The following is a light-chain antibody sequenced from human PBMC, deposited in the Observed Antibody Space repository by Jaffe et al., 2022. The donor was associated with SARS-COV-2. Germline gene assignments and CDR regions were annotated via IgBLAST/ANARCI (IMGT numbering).Light chain of an antibody. V-gene: IGKV1-5*03. Sequence: DIQMTQSPSTLSASVGDRVTITCRASQSIGSWLAWYQHKPGKAPKLLIYKASSLESGVPSKFRGSGSGTEFALTISSLQPDDFATYYCQQYNYGATFGQGTKLEIK. CDR3: QQYNYGAT. J-gene: IGKJ2*01. CDR1: QSIGSW. CDR2: KAS.